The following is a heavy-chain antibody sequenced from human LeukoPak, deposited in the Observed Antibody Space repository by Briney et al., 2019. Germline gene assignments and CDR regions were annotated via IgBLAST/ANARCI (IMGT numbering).Heavy chain of an antibody. CDR1: GGTFSSYA. CDR3: ARADRFLESYFDY. Sequence: SVKVSCKASGGTFSSYAISWVRQAPGQGLEWMGGIIPIFGTANYAQKFQGRVTITADKSTSTAYMELSSLRSEDTAVYYCARADRFLESYFDYWGQGTLVTVSS. D-gene: IGHD3-3*01. V-gene: IGHV1-69*06. CDR2: IIPIFGTA. J-gene: IGHJ4*02.